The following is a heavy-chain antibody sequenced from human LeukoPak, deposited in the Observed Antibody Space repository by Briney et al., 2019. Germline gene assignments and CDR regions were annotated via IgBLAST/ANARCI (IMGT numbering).Heavy chain of an antibody. V-gene: IGHV4-38-2*02. J-gene: IGHJ6*03. D-gene: IGHD2-21*02. CDR1: GYSISSGYY. Sequence: PSETLSLTCTVSGYSISSGYYWGWIRQPPGKGLEWIGSIYHSGSTYYNPSLKSRVTISVDTSKNQFSLKLSSVTAADTAVYYCASQREVTRVGDYYYYMDVWGKGTTVTVSS. CDR2: IYHSGST. CDR3: ASQREVTRVGDYYYYMDV.